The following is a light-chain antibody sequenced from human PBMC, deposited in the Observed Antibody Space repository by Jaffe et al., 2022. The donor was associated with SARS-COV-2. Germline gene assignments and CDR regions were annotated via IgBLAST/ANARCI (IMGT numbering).Light chain of an antibody. CDR3: CSYTGSTPYV. Sequence: QSALTQPPSASGSPGQSVTIPCTGSRSDVGGYDYVSWYQQYPGKAPKLLIYEVTKRPSGVPDRFSGSKSGNTASLTVSGLQAEDEADYYCCSYTGSTPYVFGTGTKVTVL. V-gene: IGLV2-8*01. CDR2: EVT. J-gene: IGLJ1*01. CDR1: RSDVGGYDY.